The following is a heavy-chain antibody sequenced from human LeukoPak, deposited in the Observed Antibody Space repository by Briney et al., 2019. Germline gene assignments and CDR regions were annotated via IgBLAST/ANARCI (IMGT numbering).Heavy chain of an antibody. CDR1: GGPISGSVT. J-gene: IGHJ5*02. CDR2: VHYDGRT. V-gene: IGHV4-39*07. D-gene: IGHD6-19*01. Sequence: SETLSLTCTVSGGPISGSVTWGWVRQPPGKGLEWIGNVHYDGRTAPNPSLKSRVTMSLDTSTNQFSLKLNSVTATETALYYCARVVTAAGLDLWGRGILVTISS. CDR3: ARVVTAAGLDL.